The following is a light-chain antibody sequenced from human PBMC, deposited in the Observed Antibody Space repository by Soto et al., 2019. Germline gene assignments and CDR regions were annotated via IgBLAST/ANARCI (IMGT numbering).Light chain of an antibody. Sequence: DIQMTQSPSTLSGSVGDRVTITCRASQTISSWLAWYQQKPGKAPKLLIYDASNLDIGVPSRFSGSGSGTHFTFTISSLQPEDFATYYCQQYDYLPITFGQGTRLEIK. CDR1: QTISSW. CDR2: DAS. J-gene: IGKJ5*01. CDR3: QQYDYLPIT. V-gene: IGKV1-33*01.